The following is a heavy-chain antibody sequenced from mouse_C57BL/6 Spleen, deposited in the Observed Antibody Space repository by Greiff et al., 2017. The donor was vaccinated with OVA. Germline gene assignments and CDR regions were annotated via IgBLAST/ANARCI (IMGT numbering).Heavy chain of an antibody. Sequence: DVKLVESGPELVKPGASVKISCKASGYSFTGYYMNWVKQSPEKSLEWIGEINPSTGGTTYNQKFKAKATLTVDKSSSTAYMQLKSLTSEDSAVXYCARRAQATDYWGQGTTLTVSS. CDR2: INPSTGGT. D-gene: IGHD3-2*02. J-gene: IGHJ2*01. CDR3: ARRAQATDY. V-gene: IGHV1-42*01. CDR1: GYSFTGYY.